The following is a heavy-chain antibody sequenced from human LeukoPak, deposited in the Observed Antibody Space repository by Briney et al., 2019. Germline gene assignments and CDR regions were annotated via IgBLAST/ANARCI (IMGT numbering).Heavy chain of an antibody. D-gene: IGHD2-21*02. CDR3: ARGPFVVVTAIPDYFDY. V-gene: IGHV1-69*06. Sequence: SVKVSCKASGGTFSSYAISWVRQAPGQGLEWMGGIIPIFGTANYAQKFQGRVTITADKSTSTAYMEPSSLRSEDTAVYYCARGPFVVVTAIPDYFDYWGQGTLVTVSS. CDR1: GGTFSSYA. J-gene: IGHJ4*02. CDR2: IIPIFGTA.